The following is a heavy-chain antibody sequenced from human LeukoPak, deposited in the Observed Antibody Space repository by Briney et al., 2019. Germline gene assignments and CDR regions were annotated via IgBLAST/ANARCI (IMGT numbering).Heavy chain of an antibody. V-gene: IGHV4-34*01. D-gene: IGHD4-17*01. CDR1: GGSFSGYY. Sequence: SETLSLTCAVYGGSFSGYYWSWIRQPPGKGLEWIGEINHSGSTNYNPSLKSRVTISVDTSKNQSSLKLSSVTAADTAVYYCARTTTPTTVTPNAFDIWGQGTMVTVSS. CDR2: INHSGST. CDR3: ARTTTPTTVTPNAFDI. J-gene: IGHJ3*02.